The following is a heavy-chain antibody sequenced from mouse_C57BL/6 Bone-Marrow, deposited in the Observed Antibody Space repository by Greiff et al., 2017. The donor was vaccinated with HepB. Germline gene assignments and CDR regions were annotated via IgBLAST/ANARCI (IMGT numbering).Heavy chain of an antibody. CDR3: ARQRGYCYDEYYAMDY. CDR2: ISNGGGST. V-gene: IGHV5-12*01. Sequence: EVKLVESGGGLVQPGGSLKLSCAASGFTFSDYYMYWVRQTPEKRLEWVAYISNGGGSTYYPDTVKGRFTISRDNAKNTLYLQMSRLKSEDTAMYYCARQRGYCYDEYYAMDYWGQGTSVTVSS. J-gene: IGHJ4*01. D-gene: IGHD1-1*01. CDR1: GFTFSDYY.